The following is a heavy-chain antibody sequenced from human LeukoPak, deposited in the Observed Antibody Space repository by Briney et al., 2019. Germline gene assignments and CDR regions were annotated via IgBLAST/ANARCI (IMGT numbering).Heavy chain of an antibody. CDR1: GYSFTSYW. J-gene: IGHJ4*02. CDR2: IDPIDSYT. CDR3: ARHDQSGSSPHFDY. D-gene: IGHD6-6*01. V-gene: IGHV5-10-1*01. Sequence: GESLKISCKVSGYSFTSYWISWVRQMPGKGLEWMGRIDPIDSYTNYRPSFQGHVAISADKSISTAYLQWSSLKASDTAMYYCARHDQSGSSPHFDYWGQGTLVTVSS.